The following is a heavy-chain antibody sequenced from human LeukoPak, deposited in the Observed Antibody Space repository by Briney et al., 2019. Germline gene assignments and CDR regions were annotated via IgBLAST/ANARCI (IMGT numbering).Heavy chain of an antibody. CDR1: GFTFSSYG. D-gene: IGHD5-12*01. Sequence: GGSLRLSCVASGFTFSSYGMRWVRQAPGKGLEWVAVIWYDGTNKYCADSVKGRFTISRDNSKNTLYLQMNSLRAEDTAVYYCARDHYGGYAYSDYWGQGALVIVSS. CDR3: ARDHYGGYAYSDY. V-gene: IGHV3-33*01. CDR2: IWYDGTNK. J-gene: IGHJ4*02.